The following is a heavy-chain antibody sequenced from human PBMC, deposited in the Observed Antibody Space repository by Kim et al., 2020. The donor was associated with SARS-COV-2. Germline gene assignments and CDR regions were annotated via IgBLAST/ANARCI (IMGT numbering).Heavy chain of an antibody. D-gene: IGHD3-10*01. Sequence: QKFQGRVTITADESTSTAYMELSSLRSEDTAVYYCARGEVRGVITSFFDYWGQGTLVTVSS. CDR3: ARGEVRGVITSFFDY. V-gene: IGHV1-69*01. J-gene: IGHJ4*02.